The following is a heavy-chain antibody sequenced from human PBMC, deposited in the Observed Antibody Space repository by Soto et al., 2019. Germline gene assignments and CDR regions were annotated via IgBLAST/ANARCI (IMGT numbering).Heavy chain of an antibody. J-gene: IGHJ4*02. CDR3: ARDSGYSSVDSVNHYFDY. D-gene: IGHD5-12*01. CDR2: IKFDGTGI. Sequence: GGSLRLSCTVSAGSEFSFSDQYMDWVRQAPGEGLEWVARIKFDGTGIQFADSVRGRFTISRDNAENLLYLQMNSLRAEDTAVYYCARDSGYSSVDSVNHYFDYWGLGVLVTVSS. CDR1: EFSFSDQY. V-gene: IGHV3-7*01.